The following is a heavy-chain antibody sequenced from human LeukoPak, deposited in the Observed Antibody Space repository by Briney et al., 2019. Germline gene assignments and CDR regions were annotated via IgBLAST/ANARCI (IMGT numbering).Heavy chain of an antibody. CDR1: GGSISSYY. D-gene: IGHD3-9*01. Sequence: SETLSLTCTVSGGSISSYYWSWIRQPAGKGLEWIGRIYTSGSTNYNPSLKSRVTMSVDTSKNQFSLKLGSVTAADTAVYYCARDYDILTGTNWFDPWGQGTLVTVSS. CDR3: ARDYDILTGTNWFDP. V-gene: IGHV4-4*07. J-gene: IGHJ5*02. CDR2: IYTSGST.